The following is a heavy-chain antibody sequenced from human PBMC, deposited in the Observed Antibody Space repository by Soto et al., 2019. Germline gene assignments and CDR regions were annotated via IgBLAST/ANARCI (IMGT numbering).Heavy chain of an antibody. CDR3: ARLYYGSGSDSI. V-gene: IGHV4-39*01. D-gene: IGHD3-10*01. CDR1: GGSISSSSYY. Sequence: SETLSLTCTVSGGSISSSSYYWGWIRQPPGKGLEWIGSIYYSGSTYYNPSLKSRVTISVDTSKNQFSLKLSSVTAADTAVYYCARLYYGSGSDSIWGQGTLVTVSS. J-gene: IGHJ4*02. CDR2: IYYSGST.